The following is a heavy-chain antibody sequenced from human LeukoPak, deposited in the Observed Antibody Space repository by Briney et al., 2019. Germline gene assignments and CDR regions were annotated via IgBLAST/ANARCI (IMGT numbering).Heavy chain of an antibody. Sequence: GGSLRLSCAASGFTFSSYDMHWVRQATGKGLEWVPAIGTAGDTYYPGSVKGRFTISREDAKNSLYLQMNSLRAGDTAVYYCARFGVGMGDYHYYGMDVWGQGTTVTVSS. CDR3: ARFGVGMGDYHYYGMDV. CDR2: IGTAGDT. V-gene: IGHV3-13*01. D-gene: IGHD2-8*01. CDR1: GFTFSSYD. J-gene: IGHJ6*02.